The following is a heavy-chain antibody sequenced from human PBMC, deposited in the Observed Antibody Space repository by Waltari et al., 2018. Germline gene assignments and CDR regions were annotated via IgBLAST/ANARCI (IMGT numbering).Heavy chain of an antibody. CDR3: ARAPTDTVVFDI. CDR1: GGTFPTYA. V-gene: IGHV1-69*04. D-gene: IGHD2-21*02. CDR2: IVPILDMT. J-gene: IGHJ4*02. Sequence: QVQLVQSGAEVRKPGSSVRVSCKPSGGTFPTYAISGVRLAPGQGLDWMGRIVPILDMTDYAQRFQGRVTITADESTSTAYMELTSLRSEDTAVYYCARAPTDTVVFDIWGQGTLVTVSS.